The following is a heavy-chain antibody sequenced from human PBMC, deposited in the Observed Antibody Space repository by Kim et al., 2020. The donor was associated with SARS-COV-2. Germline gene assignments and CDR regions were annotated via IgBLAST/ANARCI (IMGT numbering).Heavy chain of an antibody. Sequence: TNYSPSFQGHVTITADKSISTAYLQWSSLKASDTAMYYCARHLLGEWFDPWGQGTLVTVSS. D-gene: IGHD2-15*01. CDR2: T. V-gene: IGHV5-10-1*01. CDR3: ARHLLGEWFDP. J-gene: IGHJ5*02.